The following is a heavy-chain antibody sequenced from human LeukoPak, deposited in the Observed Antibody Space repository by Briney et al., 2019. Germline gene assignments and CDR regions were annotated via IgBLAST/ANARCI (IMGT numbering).Heavy chain of an antibody. CDR2: IFNTGTT. Sequence: SETLSLTCSVFGGSISTYYWSWIRQPPGKGLEWIGYIFNTGTTNYNPSLKSRVTISVDTSKNQVSLRVNSVTAADTAVYYCARNFPGRTEDVWGKGTTVTVSS. CDR3: ARNFPGRTEDV. V-gene: IGHV4-59*01. J-gene: IGHJ6*04. CDR1: GGSISTYY.